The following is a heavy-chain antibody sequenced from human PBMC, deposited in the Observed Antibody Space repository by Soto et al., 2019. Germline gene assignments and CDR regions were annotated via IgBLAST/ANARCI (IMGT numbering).Heavy chain of an antibody. Sequence: WQSLKISCKGSGYSFTSYWIVLVRQMPGKGLEWMGIIYPGDSDTRYSPSFQGQVTISADKSTSTAYLQWSSLKASDTAMYYCARRGYSGSFLKPFDYWGQGTLVTVSS. D-gene: IGHD1-26*01. V-gene: IGHV5-51*01. J-gene: IGHJ4*02. CDR3: ARRGYSGSFLKPFDY. CDR2: IYPGDSDT. CDR1: GYSFTSYW.